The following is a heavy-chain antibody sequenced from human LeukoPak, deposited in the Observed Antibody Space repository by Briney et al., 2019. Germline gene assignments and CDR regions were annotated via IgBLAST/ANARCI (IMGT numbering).Heavy chain of an antibody. CDR3: AKDPYYYDSSGFHPYYFDY. D-gene: IGHD3-22*01. Sequence: GGSLRLSCAASGFTFSSYAMSWVRQAPGKGLEWVSAISGSGGGTYYADSVKGRFTISRDNSKNTLYLQMNSLRAEDTAVYYCAKDPYYYDSSGFHPYYFDYWGQGTLVTVSS. V-gene: IGHV3-23*01. CDR1: GFTFSSYA. CDR2: ISGSGGGT. J-gene: IGHJ4*02.